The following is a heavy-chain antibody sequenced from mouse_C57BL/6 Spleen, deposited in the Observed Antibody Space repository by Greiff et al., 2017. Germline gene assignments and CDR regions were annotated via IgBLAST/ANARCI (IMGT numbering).Heavy chain of an antibody. D-gene: IGHD2-2*01. Sequence: EVMLVESGGGLVKPGGSLKLSCAASGFTFSDYGMHWVRQAPEKGLEWVAYISSGSSTIYYADTVKGRFTISRDNAKNTLFLQMTSLRSEDTAILSGARPMVTTGYWYFGVRGTGTTVTVSS. CDR2: ISSGSSTI. CDR1: GFTFSDYG. V-gene: IGHV5-17*01. J-gene: IGHJ1*03. CDR3: ARPMVTTGYWYFGV.